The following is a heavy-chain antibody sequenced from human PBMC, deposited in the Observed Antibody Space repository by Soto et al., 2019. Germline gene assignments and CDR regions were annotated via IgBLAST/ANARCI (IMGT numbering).Heavy chain of an antibody. Sequence: SETLSLTCTVSGGSIKSGGYHWSWIRQHPVKGLEWIGYIFSSGSTYYNPSLRGRATISVDTSKQDFSLNLHSVTAADTAVYYYARTREYDYSGLGFHVWGQGTKVTVSS. CDR1: GGSIKSGGYH. J-gene: IGHJ3*01. D-gene: IGHD3-22*01. V-gene: IGHV4-31*03. CDR2: IFSSGST. CDR3: ARTREYDYSGLGFHV.